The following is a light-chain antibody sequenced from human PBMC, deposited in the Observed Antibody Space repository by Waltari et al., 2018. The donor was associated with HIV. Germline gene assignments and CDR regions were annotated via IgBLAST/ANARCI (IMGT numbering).Light chain of an antibody. J-gene: IGLJ3*02. Sequence: SSDLTQPPPVSVSPGQTDKITCSGDVLTKQYAYWYQQKPGHAPFLVMYRDSERPSGIPERFSGSTSGTAVTLTISGVQAEDEADYYCQSTDTSGTYRVFGGGTKLTVL. CDR1: VLTKQY. CDR3: QSTDTSGTYRV. CDR2: RDS. V-gene: IGLV3-25*03.